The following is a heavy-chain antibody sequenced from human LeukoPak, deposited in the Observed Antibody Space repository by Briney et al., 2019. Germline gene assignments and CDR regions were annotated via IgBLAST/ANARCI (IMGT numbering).Heavy chain of an antibody. CDR2: ISPYNGNT. D-gene: IGHD3-10*01. V-gene: IGHV1-18*01. CDR1: GYTFTSYG. CDR3: ARGGSGSSGYMDV. J-gene: IGHJ6*03. Sequence: ASVKVSCKASGYTFTSYGISWVRQAPGQRLEWMGWISPYNGNTNFVQMLQGRVTMTTDTSSSTAYMELRSLRSDDTAVYYCARGGSGSSGYMDVWGKGTTVTVSS.